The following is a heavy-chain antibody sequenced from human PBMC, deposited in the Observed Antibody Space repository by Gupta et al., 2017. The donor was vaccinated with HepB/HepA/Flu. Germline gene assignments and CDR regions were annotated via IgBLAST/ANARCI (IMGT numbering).Heavy chain of an antibody. J-gene: IGHJ6*02. V-gene: IGHV4-39*01. CDR3: ARYEAVTTTGYYGMDV. Sequence: QLQLQESGPGLVKPSETLSLTCTVSGGSISSSSSFWGWIRQPPGKTLEWFGTIYYNGNTFYSPYLKSRVTISLDTSKNQCSLKLSSVTAADTAVYYCARYEAVTTTGYYGMDVWGQGTTVTVSS. CDR1: GGSISSSSSF. D-gene: IGHD4-11*01. CDR2: IYYNGNT.